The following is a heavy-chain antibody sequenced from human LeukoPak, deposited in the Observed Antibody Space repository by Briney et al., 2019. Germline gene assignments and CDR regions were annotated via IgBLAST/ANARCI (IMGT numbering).Heavy chain of an antibody. CDR1: GYTFTGYY. V-gene: IGHV1-2*02. J-gene: IGHJ4*02. CDR3: ATGERALDGYYFDY. CDR2: INPNSGGT. D-gene: IGHD3-16*01. Sequence: ASVKVSCKASGYTFTGYYMHWVRQAPGQGLEWMGWINPNSGGTNYAQKFQGRVTMTRDTSISTAYMELSRLRSEDTAVYYCATGERALDGYYFDYWGQGTLVTVSS.